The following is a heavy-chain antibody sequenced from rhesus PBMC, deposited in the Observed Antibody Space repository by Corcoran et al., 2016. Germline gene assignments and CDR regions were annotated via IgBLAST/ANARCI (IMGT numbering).Heavy chain of an antibody. V-gene: IGHV4-93*02. CDR1: GGSISSSNW. D-gene: IGHD5-36*02. J-gene: IGHJ4*01. Sequence: ETLSLTCAVSGGSISSSNWWSWIRQSPGKGLEWIGYIYGGSGSTSYNPSLKSRVTISTDTSKNQFSLKLSSVTAADTAVYYCARRLATVTLSYFDYWGQGVLVTVSS. CDR3: ARRLATVTLSYFDY. CDR2: IYGGSGST.